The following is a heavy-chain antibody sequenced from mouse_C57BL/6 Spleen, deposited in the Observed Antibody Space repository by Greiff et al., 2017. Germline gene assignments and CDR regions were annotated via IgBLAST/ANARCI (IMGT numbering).Heavy chain of an antibody. D-gene: IGHD4-1*02. CDR2: IYPGDGDT. Sequence: QVQLQQSGPELVKPGASVKISCKASGYAFSSSWMNWVKQRPGKGLEWIGRIYPGDGDTNYNGKFKGKATLTADKSSSTAYMQLSSLTSEDSAVYFCASTGTFPYWYFDVWGTGTTVTVSS. CDR3: ASTGTFPYWYFDV. CDR1: GYAFSSSW. J-gene: IGHJ1*03. V-gene: IGHV1-82*01.